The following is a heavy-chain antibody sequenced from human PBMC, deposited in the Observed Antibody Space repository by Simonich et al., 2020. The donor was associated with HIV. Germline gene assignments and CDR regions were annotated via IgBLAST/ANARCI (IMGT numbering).Heavy chain of an antibody. CDR1: GFTFSSYW. J-gene: IGHJ6*02. Sequence: EVQLVESGGGLVQPGGSLRLSCAASGFTFSSYWMHWVRQAPGKGLVWVENINSDGRTTRSADPGKGRFTLSRDNAKNTLYLQMNRLRAEDTAVYYCARDKGCSGDTCYYDYYYYGMDVWGQGTTVTVSS. D-gene: IGHD2-15*01. CDR2: INSDGRTT. V-gene: IGHV3-74*01. CDR3: ARDKGCSGDTCYYDYYYYGMDV.